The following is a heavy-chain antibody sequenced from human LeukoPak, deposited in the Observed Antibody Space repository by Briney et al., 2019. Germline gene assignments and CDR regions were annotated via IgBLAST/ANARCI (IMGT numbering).Heavy chain of an antibody. Sequence: ASVTVSCKASGYTFTGYYMHWVRQAPGQGLEWMGWINPNSGGTNYAQKFQGRVTMTRHTSISTAYMELSRLRSDDTAVYYCARIWGSSTSCYDCWFDPWGQGTLVTVSS. V-gene: IGHV1-2*02. CDR1: GYTFTGYY. CDR3: ARIWGSSTSCYDCWFDP. CDR2: INPNSGGT. J-gene: IGHJ5*02. D-gene: IGHD2-2*01.